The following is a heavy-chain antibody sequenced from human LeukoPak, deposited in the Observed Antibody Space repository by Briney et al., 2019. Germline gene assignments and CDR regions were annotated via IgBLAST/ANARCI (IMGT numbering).Heavy chain of an antibody. V-gene: IGHV1-46*01. D-gene: IGHD3-10*01. CDR3: ARDFIRRDTSGFGELFGLKNWFDP. CDR2: INPSGGST. CDR1: GYTFTSYY. Sequence: ASVKVSCKASGYTFTSYYMHWVRQAPGQGLEWMGIINPSGGSTSYAQKFQGRVTMTRDMSTSTVYMELSSLRSEDTAVYYCARDFIRRDTSGFGELFGLKNWFDPWGQGTLVTVSS. J-gene: IGHJ5*02.